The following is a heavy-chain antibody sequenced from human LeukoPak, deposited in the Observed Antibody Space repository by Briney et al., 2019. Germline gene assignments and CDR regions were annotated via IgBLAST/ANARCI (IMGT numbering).Heavy chain of an antibody. Sequence: GGSLRLSCEASEFTFSTYAMHWVRQAPGKGLEWVSYISSSGSIIYYADSVKGRFTISRDNAKNSLYLQMNSLRAEDTAVYYCARDSTVGRDFDYWGQGTLVTVSS. CDR3: ARDSTVGRDFDY. J-gene: IGHJ4*02. V-gene: IGHV3-48*04. D-gene: IGHD4-17*01. CDR1: EFTFSTYA. CDR2: ISSSGSII.